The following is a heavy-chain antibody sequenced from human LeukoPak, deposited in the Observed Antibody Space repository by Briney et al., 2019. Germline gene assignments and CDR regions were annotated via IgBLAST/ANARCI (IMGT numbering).Heavy chain of an antibody. CDR2: ISSSSSYI. Sequence: GGSLRLSCAASGFTFSSYSMNWVRQAPGKGLEWVSSISSSSSYIYYADSVKGRFTISRDNAKNSLYLQMNSLRAEDTAVYYCAKDFNSGSYFQGPFDYWGQGTLVTVSS. CDR3: AKDFNSGSYFQGPFDY. J-gene: IGHJ4*02. CDR1: GFTFSSYS. V-gene: IGHV3-21*01. D-gene: IGHD1-26*01.